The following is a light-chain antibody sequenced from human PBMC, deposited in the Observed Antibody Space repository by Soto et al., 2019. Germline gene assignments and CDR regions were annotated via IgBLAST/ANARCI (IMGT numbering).Light chain of an antibody. CDR1: QSVSSY. CDR2: DAS. Sequence: EIVLTQSPATLSLSPGERATLSCRASQSVSSYLTWYQQKPGQAPRLLIYDASNRATGIPARFSGSGSGTDFTLPISSLEPEDFAVYYCQQRSNWPPWTLVQGTKAEIK. CDR3: QQRSNWPPWT. J-gene: IGKJ1*01. V-gene: IGKV3-11*01.